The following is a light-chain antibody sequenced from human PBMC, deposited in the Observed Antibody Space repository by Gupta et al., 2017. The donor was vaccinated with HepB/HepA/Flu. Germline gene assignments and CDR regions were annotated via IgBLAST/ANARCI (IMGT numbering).Light chain of an antibody. CDR3: AAWDDSRNGVV. CDR1: SSNIGSNT. V-gene: IGLV1-44*01. CDR2: SDK. Sequence: QSVLTQPPSASGTPGQRVTISCSGSSSNIGSNTVNWYQQLPGTAPNLLIYSDKQRPSGVPDRFSGSKSGTSASLAISGLQAEDEADYYCAAWDDSRNGVVFGGGTKLTVL. J-gene: IGLJ2*01.